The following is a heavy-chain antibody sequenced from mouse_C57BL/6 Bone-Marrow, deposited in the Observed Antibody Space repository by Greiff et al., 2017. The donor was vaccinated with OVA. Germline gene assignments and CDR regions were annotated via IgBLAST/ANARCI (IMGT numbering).Heavy chain of an antibody. CDR1: GFTFSDAW. CDR3: TLTTVVAWNWYFDV. CDR2: IRNKANNHAT. J-gene: IGHJ1*03. D-gene: IGHD1-1*01. Sequence: EVMLVESGGGLVQPGGSMKLSCAASGFTFSDAWMDWVRQSPEKGLEWVAEIRNKANNHATYYAESVKGRFTISRDDSKSSVYLQMNSLRAEDTGIYYCTLTTVVAWNWYFDVWGTGTTVTVSS. V-gene: IGHV6-6*01.